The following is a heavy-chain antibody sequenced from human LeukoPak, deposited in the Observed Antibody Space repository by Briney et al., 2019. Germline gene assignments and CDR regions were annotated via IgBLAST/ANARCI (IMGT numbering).Heavy chain of an antibody. V-gene: IGHV3-15*01. D-gene: IGHD3-10*01. CDR2: IKSKTDGGTT. CDR1: GFTFSDSY. J-gene: IGHJ4*02. CDR3: TIITMVRGAYFDY. Sequence: GGSLRLSCAASGFTFSDSYMTWVRQAPGKGLEWVGRIKSKTDGGTTDYAAPVKGRFTISRDDSKNTLYLQMNSLKTEDTAVYYCTIITMVRGAYFDYWGQGTLVTVSS.